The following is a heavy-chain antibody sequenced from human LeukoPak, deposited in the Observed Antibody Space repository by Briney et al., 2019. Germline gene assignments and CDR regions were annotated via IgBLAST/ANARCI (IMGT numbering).Heavy chain of an antibody. J-gene: IGHJ3*02. CDR1: GFTFSSYA. D-gene: IGHD6-13*01. Sequence: GGSLRLSCAASGFTFSSYAMSWVRQAPGKGLEWVSAISGSGGSTYYADSVKGRFTISRDNSKNTLYLQMNSQRAEDTAVYYCAKDRFSSSWPGAFDIWGQGTMVTVSS. V-gene: IGHV3-23*01. CDR2: ISGSGGST. CDR3: AKDRFSSSWPGAFDI.